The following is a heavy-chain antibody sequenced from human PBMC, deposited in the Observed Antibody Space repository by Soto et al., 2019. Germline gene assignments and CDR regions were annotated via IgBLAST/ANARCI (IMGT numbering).Heavy chain of an antibody. J-gene: IGHJ4*02. V-gene: IGHV3-23*01. CDR1: GFTFSSYA. D-gene: IGHD6-13*01. CDR3: AKDYPLVAAAGTGFDY. Sequence: GGSLRLSCAASGFTFSSYAMSWVRQAPGKGLEWVSAISGSGGSTYYADSVKGRFTISRDNSKNMLYLQMNSLRAEDTAVYYCAKDYPLVAAAGTGFDYWGQGTLVTVSS. CDR2: ISGSGGST.